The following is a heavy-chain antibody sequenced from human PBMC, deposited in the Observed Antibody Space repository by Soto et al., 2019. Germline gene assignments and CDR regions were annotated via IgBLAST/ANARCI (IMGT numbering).Heavy chain of an antibody. Sequence: QVTLKESGTTLLRPTQTLTLTCTFSGFSLTTSGDGVGWIRQSPGKALEWLALIYWYDDKRYRPFVASRVTITKETSRKEVVLTMTNMGPDDTATYYSAQGVDHFLFFGHWGQGTLVTVSS. D-gene: IGHD2-2*01. V-gene: IGHV2-5*01. CDR3: AQGVDHFLFFGH. J-gene: IGHJ4*02. CDR2: IYWYDDK. CDR1: GFSLTTSGDG.